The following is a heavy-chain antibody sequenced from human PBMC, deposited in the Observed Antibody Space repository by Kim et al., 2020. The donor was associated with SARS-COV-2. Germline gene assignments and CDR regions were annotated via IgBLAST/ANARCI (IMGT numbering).Heavy chain of an antibody. J-gene: IGHJ3*02. CDR1: GFTFSNAW. CDR3: TTDKAGYCSSTSCYARELDAFDI. CDR2: IKSKTDGGTT. V-gene: IGHV3-15*01. D-gene: IGHD2-2*01. Sequence: GGSLRLSCAASGFTFSNAWMSWVRQAPGKGLEWVGRIKSKTDGGTTDYAAPVKGRFTITRDDSKNTLYLQMNSLKTVDTAVYYCTTDKAGYCSSTSCYARELDAFDIWGQGTMVTVSS.